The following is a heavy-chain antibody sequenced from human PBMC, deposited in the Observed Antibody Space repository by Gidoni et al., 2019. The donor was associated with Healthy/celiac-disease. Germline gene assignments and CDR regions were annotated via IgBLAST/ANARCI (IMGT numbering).Heavy chain of an antibody. Sequence: QVQLVESGGGVVQPGRSLILSCAASGFTFSSYGMHWVRQAPGKGLEWVAVIWYDGSNKYYADSVKGRFTISRDNSKNTLYLQMNSLRAEDTAVYYCARDRLGYCSGGSCFPFDYWGQGTLVTVSS. V-gene: IGHV3-33*01. CDR3: ARDRLGYCSGGSCFPFDY. J-gene: IGHJ4*02. D-gene: IGHD2-15*01. CDR2: IWYDGSNK. CDR1: GFTFSSYG.